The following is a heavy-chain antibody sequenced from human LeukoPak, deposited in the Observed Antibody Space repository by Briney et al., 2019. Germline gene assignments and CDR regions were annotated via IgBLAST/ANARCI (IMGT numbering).Heavy chain of an antibody. D-gene: IGHD2-2*01. CDR1: GGTFSSYA. CDR2: IIPIFGTA. Sequence: PGASVKVSCKASGGTFSSYAISWVRQAPGQGLEWMGGIIPIFGTANYAQKFQGRVTITTDESTSTAYMELSSLRSEDTAVYYCARTRYQLLPYYYYYYYMDVWGKGTTVTVSS. CDR3: ARTRYQLLPYYYYYYYMDV. J-gene: IGHJ6*03. V-gene: IGHV1-69*05.